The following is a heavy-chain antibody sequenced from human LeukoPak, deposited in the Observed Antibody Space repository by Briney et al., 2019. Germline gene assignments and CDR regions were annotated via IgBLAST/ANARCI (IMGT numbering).Heavy chain of an antibody. J-gene: IGHJ4*02. D-gene: IGHD3-10*01. Sequence: PSETLSLTCAVYGGSFSGYYWSWIRQPPGKGLEWIGEINHSGSTNYNPSLKSRVTISVDTSKNQFSLKLSSVTAADTAVYYCARPGGRSGTMVRGVRSYYFDYWGQGTLVTVSS. V-gene: IGHV4-34*01. CDR3: ARPGGRSGTMVRGVRSYYFDY. CDR2: INHSGST. CDR1: GGSFSGYY.